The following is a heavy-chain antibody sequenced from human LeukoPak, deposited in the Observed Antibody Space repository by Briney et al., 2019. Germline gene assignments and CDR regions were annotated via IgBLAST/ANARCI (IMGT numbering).Heavy chain of an antibody. D-gene: IGHD3-3*01. CDR2: ISYDGSNK. V-gene: IGHV3-30*01. Sequence: PGGSLRLSCAATGFTFSTYAMHWVRQAPGKGLEWVAVISYDGSNKYYADSVKGRFTISRDNSKNTLYLQMNSLRAEDTAVYYCARAVSQGHRFFEWLPTSYYYYYYMDVWGKGTTVTVSS. CDR3: ARAVSQGHRFFEWLPTSYYYYYYMDV. CDR1: GFTFSTYA. J-gene: IGHJ6*03.